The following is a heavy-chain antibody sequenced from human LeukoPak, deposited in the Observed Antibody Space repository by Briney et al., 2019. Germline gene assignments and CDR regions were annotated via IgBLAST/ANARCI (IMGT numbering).Heavy chain of an antibody. V-gene: IGHV3-21*01. CDR1: GFTFSSYT. Sequence: GGSLRLSCAASGFTFSSYTMHWVRQIPGERPEWVSSISGDTTYIYCADSLKGRFTISRDNTNTSLFLQMNSLRAEDTATYFCARRGTDASFSFFDVWGQGTMVTVSS. CDR2: ISGDTTYI. J-gene: IGHJ3*01. CDR3: ARRGTDASFSFFDV. D-gene: IGHD1-1*01.